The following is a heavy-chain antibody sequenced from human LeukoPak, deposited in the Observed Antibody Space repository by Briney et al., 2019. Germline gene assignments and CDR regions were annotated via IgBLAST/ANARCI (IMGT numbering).Heavy chain of an antibody. J-gene: IGHJ4*02. Sequence: GGSLRLSCAASGFTFSSYAMSWVRQAPGKGLEWVSAISGSGGSTYYADSVKGRFTISRDNSKNTLYLQMNSLRAEDTAVYYCAMLRLPYSSGWCLPYFDYWGQGTLVTVSS. D-gene: IGHD6-19*01. CDR2: ISGSGGST. V-gene: IGHV3-23*01. CDR3: AMLRLPYSSGWCLPYFDY. CDR1: GFTFSSYA.